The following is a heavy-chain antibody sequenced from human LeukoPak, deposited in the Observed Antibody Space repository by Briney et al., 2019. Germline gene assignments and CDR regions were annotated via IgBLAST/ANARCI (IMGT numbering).Heavy chain of an antibody. CDR2: ISGSGGST. CDR3: AKLTLLWFGERGYYFDY. CDR1: GFTFSSYA. J-gene: IGHJ4*02. V-gene: IGHV3-23*01. D-gene: IGHD3-10*01. Sequence: GGSLRLSCAASGFTFSSYAMSWVRQAPGKGLEWVSAISGSGGSTYYADSVKGRFTIPRDNSKNTLYLQMNSLRAEDTAVYYCAKLTLLWFGERGYYFDYWGQGTLVTVSS.